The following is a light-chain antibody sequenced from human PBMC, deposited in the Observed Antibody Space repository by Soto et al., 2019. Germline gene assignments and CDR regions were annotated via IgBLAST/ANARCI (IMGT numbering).Light chain of an antibody. CDR1: SSDVGTYNS. V-gene: IGLV2-14*03. CDR2: DVS. CDR3: GSYTSSSSWV. Sequence: QSALTQPASVSGSPGQSITVSCTGSSSDVGTYNSVSWYQQHPGKAPKLIIYDVSNRPSGVSNRFSGSKSGNTASLTISGLQTEDEADYYCGSYTSSSSWVFGRGTKVTVL. J-gene: IGLJ3*02.